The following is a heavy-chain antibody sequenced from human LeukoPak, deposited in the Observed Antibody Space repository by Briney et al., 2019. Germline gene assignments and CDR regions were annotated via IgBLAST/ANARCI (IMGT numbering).Heavy chain of an antibody. CDR3: ARGFSDYGFDY. CDR1: GGSFSGYY. CDR2: INHSGST. J-gene: IGHJ4*02. V-gene: IGHV4-34*01. D-gene: IGHD4-17*01. Sequence: SETLSLTCAVYGGSFSGYYWSWIRQPPGKGLEWIGEINHSGSTNYNPSLKSRVTISVDTSKNQFSLKLSSVTAADSAVYYCARGFSDYGFDYWGQGTLVTVSS.